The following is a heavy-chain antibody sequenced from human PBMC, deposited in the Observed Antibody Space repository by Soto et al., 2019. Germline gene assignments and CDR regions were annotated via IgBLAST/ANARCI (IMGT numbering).Heavy chain of an antibody. V-gene: IGHV4-39*01. CDR1: GVSISSTPYY. CDR3: ATRHLDDPYGGPGGY. CDR2: FVYRRST. Sequence: SETLSLTCTVSGVSISSTPYYWAWIRQPPGMGLDWIGIFVYRRSTVYTPSLKGRVTISVDTSQNHFSLEVRSVTAADTVVYYCATRHLDDPYGGPGGYWGQGTLVTVSS. D-gene: IGHD3-10*01. J-gene: IGHJ4*02.